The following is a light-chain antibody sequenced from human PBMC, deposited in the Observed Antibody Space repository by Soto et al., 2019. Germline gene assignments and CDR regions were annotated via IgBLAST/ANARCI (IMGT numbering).Light chain of an antibody. CDR2: AAS. Sequence: DIQLTQSPSFLSASVGDRVTITCRASQGISSYLAWYQQKPGKAPKLLIYAASSLQGGVPSRFSGSGSGTEFTLTITSLQPEDFATYYCLLHKSYLWTFGQGTKVDI. CDR1: QGISSY. V-gene: IGKV1-9*01. CDR3: LLHKSYLWT. J-gene: IGKJ1*01.